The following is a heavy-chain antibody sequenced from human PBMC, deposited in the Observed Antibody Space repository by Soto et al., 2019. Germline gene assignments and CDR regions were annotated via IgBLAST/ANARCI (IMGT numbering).Heavy chain of an antibody. Sequence: PSETLSLTCTVSGGSISSGDYYWSWIRQPPGKGLEWIGYIYYSGSTYYNPSLKSRVTISVDTSKNQFSLKLSSVTAADTAVYYCARAYGDYVGEWFDPWGQGTSVTVSS. V-gene: IGHV4-30-4*01. J-gene: IGHJ5*02. D-gene: IGHD4-17*01. CDR1: GGSISSGDYY. CDR3: ARAYGDYVGEWFDP. CDR2: IYYSGST.